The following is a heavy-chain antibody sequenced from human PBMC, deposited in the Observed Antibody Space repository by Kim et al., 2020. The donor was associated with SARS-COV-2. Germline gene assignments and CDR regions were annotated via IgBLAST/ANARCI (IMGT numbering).Heavy chain of an antibody. V-gene: IGHV5-10-1*01. D-gene: IGHD3-10*01. Sequence: GESLKISCEGSGDSFTNSWITWVRQMPGKGLEWMGRIDPSDSYTNYSPSLEGHVTISVDKSIGTAYLQWSSLEASDTAIYYCARSYYFGSKWFDPWGQGT. CDR2: IDPSDSYT. CDR1: GDSFTNSW. CDR3: ARSYYFGSKWFDP. J-gene: IGHJ5*02.